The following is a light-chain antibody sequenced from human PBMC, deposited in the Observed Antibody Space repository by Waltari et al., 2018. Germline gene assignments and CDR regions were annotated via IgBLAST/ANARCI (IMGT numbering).Light chain of an antibody. CDR3: QQSFSSPWT. CDR1: QNIKTY. Sequence: DIQMTQSPSSLSASIGATITVTCRASQNIKTYLNWYHKKPANAPKLLIFCASSLPRGFPSRFTGSASGTEFTLTITNLQPDDFATYFCQQSFSSPWTFGQGTTV. J-gene: IGKJ1*01. CDR2: CAS. V-gene: IGKV1-39*01.